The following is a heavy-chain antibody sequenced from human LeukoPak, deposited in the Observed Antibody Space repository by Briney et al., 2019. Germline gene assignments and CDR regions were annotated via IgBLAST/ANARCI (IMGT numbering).Heavy chain of an antibody. D-gene: IGHD4-17*01. CDR2: VNPNSGGT. V-gene: IGHV1-2*04. CDR3: ARGPPSPTVTTSWDFDY. Sequence: ASVEVSCKASGYTFTGYYMHWVRQAPGQGVEWVGWVNPNSGGTNYAQKFQGWVTMTRDTSISTAYMELSRLRSDDTAVYYCARGPPSPTVTTSWDFDYWGQGTLVTVSS. J-gene: IGHJ4*02. CDR1: GYTFTGYY.